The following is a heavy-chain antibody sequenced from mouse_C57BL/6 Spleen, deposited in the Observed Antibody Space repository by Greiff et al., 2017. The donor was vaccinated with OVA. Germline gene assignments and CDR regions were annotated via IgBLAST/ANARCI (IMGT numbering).Heavy chain of an antibody. J-gene: IGHJ3*01. Sequence: QVQLQQPGAELVKPGASVKLSCKASGYTFTSYWMHWVKQRPGQGLEWIGMIHPNSGSTNYNEKFKSKATLTVDTSSSTAYMQRSSLTSEDAAVYYCAGWLLPRGLLAYWGQGTLVTVSA. CDR2: IHPNSGST. CDR1: GYTFTSYW. CDR3: AGWLLPRGLLAY. D-gene: IGHD2-3*01. V-gene: IGHV1-64*01.